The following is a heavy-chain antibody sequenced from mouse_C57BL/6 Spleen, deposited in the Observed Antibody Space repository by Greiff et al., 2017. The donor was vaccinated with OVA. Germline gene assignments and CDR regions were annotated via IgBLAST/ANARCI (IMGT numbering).Heavy chain of an antibody. CDR1: GYTFTDYE. CDR2: IDPETGGT. D-gene: IGHD2-1*01. CDR3: TRSYYDYHAMDY. V-gene: IGHV1-15*01. Sequence: VQLVESGAELVRPGASVTLSCKASGYTFTDYEMHWVKQTPVHGLEWIGAIDPETGGTAYNQKFKGKAILTADKSSSTAYMELRSLTSEDSAVYYCTRSYYDYHAMDYWGQGTSVTVSS. J-gene: IGHJ4*01.